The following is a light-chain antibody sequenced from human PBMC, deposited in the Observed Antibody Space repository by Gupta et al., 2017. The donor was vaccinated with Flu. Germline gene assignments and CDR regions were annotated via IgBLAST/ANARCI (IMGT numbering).Light chain of an antibody. Sequence: IISCTGDDSNIGADHDVHWYQQRPHSAPKLLIFGNNNRPSGVPERFSGSRSDTSASLTITGLRPEDEADYYCQSYDAYLSAGIFGGGTKLTVL. CDR3: QSYDAYLSAGI. V-gene: IGLV1-40*01. CDR2: GNN. CDR1: DSNIGADHD. J-gene: IGLJ2*01.